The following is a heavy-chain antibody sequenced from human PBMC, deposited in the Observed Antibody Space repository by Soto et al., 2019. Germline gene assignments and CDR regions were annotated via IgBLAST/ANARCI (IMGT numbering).Heavy chain of an antibody. J-gene: IGHJ4*02. CDR2: IIPMFGTA. CDR1: GDTFSSYA. D-gene: IGHD3-22*01. CDR3: ARVGPAHYYDSSGYYSPLDY. V-gene: IGHV1-69*01. Sequence: QVQLVQSGAEVKKPGSSVKVSCKASGDTFSSYAINWVRQDPGQGLEWMGGIIPMFGTANYAQKFKGRVTITAGESTSTVYMELSSLRSEDTAVYYCARVGPAHYYDSSGYYSPLDYWGQGTLVTVSS.